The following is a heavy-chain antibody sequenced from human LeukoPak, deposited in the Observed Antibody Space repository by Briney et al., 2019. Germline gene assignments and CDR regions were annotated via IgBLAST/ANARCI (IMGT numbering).Heavy chain of an antibody. Sequence: GGSLRLSCAASGFNFSRYAMHWVRQAPGKGLEWVAAISYDGSNNYYADSLKGRFTISRDNAKNTLYPQMNSLRAEDTAVYYCARETTRRLDYRGQGTLVTVSS. CDR1: GFNFSRYA. CDR2: ISYDGSNN. V-gene: IGHV3-30-3*01. J-gene: IGHJ4*02. D-gene: IGHD1-7*01. CDR3: ARETTRRLDY.